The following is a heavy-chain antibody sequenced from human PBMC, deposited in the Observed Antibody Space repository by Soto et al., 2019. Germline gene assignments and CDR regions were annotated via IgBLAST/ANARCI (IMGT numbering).Heavy chain of an antibody. Sequence: EVQLLESGGGLVQPGGSLRLSCAASGFTFSSYAMWWVRQAPGKGLECVSAISGGGETTYYADSVKGRFTISRDNSKNTLYLQMNCLRAEDTAVYYCAFNSGSGSYYFDYWGQGTLVTVSS. CDR3: AFNSGSGSYYFDY. V-gene: IGHV3-23*01. CDR2: ISGGGETT. J-gene: IGHJ4*02. D-gene: IGHD3-10*01. CDR1: GFTFSSYA.